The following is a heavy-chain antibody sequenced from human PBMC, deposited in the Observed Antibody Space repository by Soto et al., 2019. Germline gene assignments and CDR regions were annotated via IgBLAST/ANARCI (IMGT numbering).Heavy chain of an antibody. V-gene: IGHV3-23*01. CDR2: VSIGGST. Sequence: DVQLLKSGGGLVQPEGSLRLSCAASGFTFSSYAMGWVRQGPGKGLEWVAVVSIGGSTHYADSVRGRFTISRDNSKNTLSLQMNSLTAEDTAVYFCAKRRGAGGHFDYWGQGALVTGSS. D-gene: IGHD2-15*01. CDR1: GFTFSSYA. CDR3: AKRRGAGGHFDY. J-gene: IGHJ4*02.